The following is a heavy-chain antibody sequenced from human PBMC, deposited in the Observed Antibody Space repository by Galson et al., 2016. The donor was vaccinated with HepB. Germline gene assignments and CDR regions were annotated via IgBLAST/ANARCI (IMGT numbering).Heavy chain of an antibody. Sequence: SETLSLTCAASGASLSGYYWSWIRQPPGKGLEWIAMMDRDGSAKYNPSLQSRVTMSIDTSKNQFSLTLSSVTAADTAIYYCARGPFSTIELFAHFDLWGQGSPVTVSS. D-gene: IGHD4/OR15-4a*01. CDR1: GASLSGYY. V-gene: IGHV4-34*01. J-gene: IGHJ5*02. CDR3: ARGPFSTIELFAHFDL. CDR2: MDRDGSA.